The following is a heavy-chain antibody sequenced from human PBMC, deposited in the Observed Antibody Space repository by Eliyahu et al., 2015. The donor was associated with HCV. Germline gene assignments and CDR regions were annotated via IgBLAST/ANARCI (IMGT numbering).Heavy chain of an antibody. Sequence: QVQLQESGPGLVKPSQTLSLTCPVSGGSISRGGYYWSWIRQHPGKGLEWIGYIYYSGSTYYNPSLKSRVTISVDTSKNQFSLKLSSVTAADTAVYYCARVTTRGYYFDYWGQGTLVTVSS. D-gene: IGHD4-11*01. CDR2: IYYSGST. CDR1: GGSISRGGYY. V-gene: IGHV4-31*03. CDR3: ARVTTRGYYFDY. J-gene: IGHJ4*02.